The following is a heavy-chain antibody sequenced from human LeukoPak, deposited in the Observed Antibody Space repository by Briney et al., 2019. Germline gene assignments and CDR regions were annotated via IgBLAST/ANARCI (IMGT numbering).Heavy chain of an antibody. J-gene: IGHJ4*02. CDR1: GGSFSGYY. CDR2: IYYSGST. CDR3: ARRGPNYYDSSGPDY. Sequence: PSETLSLTCAVYGGSFSGYYWSWIRQPPGKGLEWIGSIYYSGSTYYNPSLKSRVTISVDTSKNQFSLKLSSVTAADTAVYYCARRGPNYYDSSGPDYWGQGTLVTVSS. V-gene: IGHV4-34*01. D-gene: IGHD3-22*01.